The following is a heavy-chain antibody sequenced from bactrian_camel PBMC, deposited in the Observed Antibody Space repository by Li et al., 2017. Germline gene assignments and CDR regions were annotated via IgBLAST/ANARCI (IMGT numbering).Heavy chain of an antibody. CDR2: INEGDGKIT. Sequence: DVQLVESGGDLVQPGGSLKPSCAASGFTFSNWDMSWVRRAPGKGLEWVAYINEGDGKITDYAESVKGRFTISQDDAKDTLYLQMNNLRPEDTAMYYCATDRGTIISGIRKVDFGSWGQGTQVTVS. V-gene: IGHV3S40*01. CDR1: GFTFSNWD. D-gene: IGHD3*01. CDR3: ATDRGTIISGIRKVDFGS. J-gene: IGHJ6*01.